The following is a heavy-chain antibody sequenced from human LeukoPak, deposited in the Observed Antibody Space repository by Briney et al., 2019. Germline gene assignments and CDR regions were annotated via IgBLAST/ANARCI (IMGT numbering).Heavy chain of an antibody. Sequence: ASVKASCKASGYTFTGYYMRWVRQASGQGLEWMGWINPNSGGTNYAQKFQGRVTMTRDTSISTAYMELSRLGSDDTAVYYCARDYSSSSLDPWGQGTLVTVSS. CDR2: INPNSGGT. J-gene: IGHJ5*02. D-gene: IGHD6-6*01. CDR1: GYTFTGYY. V-gene: IGHV1-2*02. CDR3: ARDYSSSSLDP.